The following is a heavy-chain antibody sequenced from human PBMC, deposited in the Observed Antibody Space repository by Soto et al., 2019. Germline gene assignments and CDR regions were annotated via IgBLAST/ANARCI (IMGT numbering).Heavy chain of an antibody. J-gene: IGHJ4*02. V-gene: IGHV4-34*01. CDR3: ARGLLPTERGYSGYDLGAYFDY. D-gene: IGHD5-12*01. CDR2: INHSGGT. Sequence: SETLSLTCAVYGGSFSGHYWSWIRQPPGTGLEWIGEINHSGGTNYNPSLKSRVTISVDTSKNQFSLKLSSVTAADTAVYYCARGLLPTERGYSGYDLGAYFDYWGQGTLVTVSS. CDR1: GGSFSGHY.